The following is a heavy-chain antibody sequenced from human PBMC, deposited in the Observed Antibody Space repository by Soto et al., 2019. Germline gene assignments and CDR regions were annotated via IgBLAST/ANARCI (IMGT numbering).Heavy chain of an antibody. CDR3: AREVGAIDY. J-gene: IGHJ4*02. V-gene: IGHV3-48*01. CDR1: GFTFSDYS. D-gene: IGHD1-26*01. CDR2: ISSSTTTI. Sequence: GGSLRLSCASSGFTFSDYSMNLVRQAPGKGLEWVSYISSSTTTIYHTDSVKGRFTISRDNARNSLYLQMNSLRAEDTAVYYCAREVGAIDYWGQGTLVTVSS.